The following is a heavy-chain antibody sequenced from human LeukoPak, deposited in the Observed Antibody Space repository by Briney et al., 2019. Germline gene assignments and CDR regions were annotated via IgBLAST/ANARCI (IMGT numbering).Heavy chain of an antibody. D-gene: IGHD1-26*01. CDR1: GYTFTSYY. Sequence: ASVKVSCKASGYTFTSYYMHWVRQAPGQGLEWMGVINPYSESTNYAQKFQGRVTLTRDMSTSTIYMELSGLRSEDTAVYYCVRDASGSFLFDFWGQGTLVTVSS. V-gene: IGHV1-46*01. CDR2: INPYSEST. CDR3: VRDASGSFLFDF. J-gene: IGHJ4*02.